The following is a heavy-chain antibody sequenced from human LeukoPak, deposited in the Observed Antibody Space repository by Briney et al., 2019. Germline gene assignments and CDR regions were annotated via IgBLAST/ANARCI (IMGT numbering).Heavy chain of an antibody. CDR3: ARDNGWSADF. V-gene: IGHV3-7*03. D-gene: IGHD2-15*01. CDR1: GFTFSRHW. CDR2: IKQDGSAK. J-gene: IGHJ4*02. Sequence: GGSLRLSCAASGFTFSRHWMYWVRQAPGKGLEWVANIKQDGSAKPYVDSVKGRFTISRDNAKNSLFLQMNSLRAEDTAVYYCARDNGWSADFWGQGTLVTVSS.